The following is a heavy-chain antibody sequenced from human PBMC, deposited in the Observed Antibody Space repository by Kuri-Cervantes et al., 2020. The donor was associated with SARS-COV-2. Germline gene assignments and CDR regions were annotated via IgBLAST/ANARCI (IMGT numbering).Heavy chain of an antibody. V-gene: IGHV4-34*01. CDR1: GGSFSGYY. CDR2: INHSGST. J-gene: IGHJ6*02. CDR3: ARAGVKDIVATITSYYYYYGMDV. Sequence: SQTLSLTCAVYGGSFSGYYWSWIRQPPGKGLEWIGEINHSGSTNYNPSLKSRVTISVDTSKNQFSLKLSSVTAADTAVYYCARAGVKDIVATITSYYYYYGMDVWGQGTTVTVSS. D-gene: IGHD5-12*01.